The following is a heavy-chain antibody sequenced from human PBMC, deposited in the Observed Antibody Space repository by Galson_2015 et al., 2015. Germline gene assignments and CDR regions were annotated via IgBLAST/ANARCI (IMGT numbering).Heavy chain of an antibody. Sequence: SLRLSCAASGFTFSSYSMHWVRQAPGTGPEWVAVISADGTNKYYADSVKGRFTIARDNSKATLSLQMHSLKPGDTAIYYCVRDESWGPGILVTVSS. CDR1: GFTFSSYS. V-gene: IGHV3-30-3*01. CDR3: VRDES. CDR2: ISADGTNK. J-gene: IGHJ5*02.